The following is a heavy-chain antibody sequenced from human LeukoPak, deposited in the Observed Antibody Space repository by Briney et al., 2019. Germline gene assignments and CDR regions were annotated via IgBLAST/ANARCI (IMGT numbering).Heavy chain of an antibody. Sequence: GGSLRLSCVASGFTFSRYWMSWVRQAPGEGLEWVANIKQDGSQKYYADSVKGRFTMSRDNANNSLYLQMNSLRGEDTAVYYCARGGTTVTPKNFDYWAQGTLVTVSS. J-gene: IGHJ4*02. V-gene: IGHV3-7*01. CDR1: GFTFSRYW. D-gene: IGHD4-17*01. CDR2: IKQDGSQK. CDR3: ARGGTTVTPKNFDY.